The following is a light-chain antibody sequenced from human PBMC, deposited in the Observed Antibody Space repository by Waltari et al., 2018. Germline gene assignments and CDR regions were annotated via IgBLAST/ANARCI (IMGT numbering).Light chain of an antibody. Sequence: QSVLTQPPSVSAAPGQRVTISCSGGSSNIGNNYVSWYRKIPGTAPKLLNYEESERPSRIPGRYSGSKSGTSATLDITGLQAGDEAAYYCGTWDSSLSGAVFGGGTHLTVL. CDR1: SSNIGNNY. J-gene: IGLJ7*01. V-gene: IGLV1-51*02. CDR3: GTWDSSLSGAV. CDR2: EES.